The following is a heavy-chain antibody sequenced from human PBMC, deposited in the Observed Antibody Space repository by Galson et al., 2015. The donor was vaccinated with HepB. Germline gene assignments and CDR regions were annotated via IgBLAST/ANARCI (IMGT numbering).Heavy chain of an antibody. V-gene: IGHV3-30*18. CDR2: ISYDGSNK. J-gene: IGHJ5*02. Sequence: SLRLSCAAPGFTFSSYGMHWVRQAPGKGLEWVAVISYDGSNKYYADSVKGRFTISRDNSKNTLYLQMNSLRAEDTAVYYCAKDPSELAPSFWFTHWGQGTLVTVSS. CDR3: AKDPSELAPSFWFTH. CDR1: GFTFSSYG. D-gene: IGHD1-26*01.